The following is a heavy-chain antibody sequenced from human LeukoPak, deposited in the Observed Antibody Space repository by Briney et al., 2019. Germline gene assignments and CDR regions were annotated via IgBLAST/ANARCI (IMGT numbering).Heavy chain of an antibody. CDR3: GRGDFGAVIPRGGGGLDV. V-gene: IGHV3-30-3*01. J-gene: IGHJ6*02. CDR2: LSYDGGTE. CDR1: GFTFSNYA. D-gene: IGHD3-3*01. Sequence: GGYLRLSCAASGFTFSNYAVHWVRQAPGKGLEWLAILSYDGGTEYYADSVKGRFTISRDNSKNTLYLQMDSLRGEDTALYFWGRGDFGAVIPRGGGGLDVWGQGTTVTVSS.